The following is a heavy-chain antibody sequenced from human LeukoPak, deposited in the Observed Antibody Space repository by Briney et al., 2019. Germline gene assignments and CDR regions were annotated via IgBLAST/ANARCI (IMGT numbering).Heavy chain of an antibody. CDR3: ASRRIAARPFDY. CDR2: ISSSSGNI. Sequence: GGSLRLSCAASGFTLSSYTMNWVRQAPGKGLEWVSSISSSSGNIYYADSVKGRFTISRDNAKNSLYLQMNSLTAEDTAVYYCASRRIAARPFDYWGQGTLVTVSS. J-gene: IGHJ4*02. V-gene: IGHV3-21*01. D-gene: IGHD6-6*01. CDR1: GFTLSSYT.